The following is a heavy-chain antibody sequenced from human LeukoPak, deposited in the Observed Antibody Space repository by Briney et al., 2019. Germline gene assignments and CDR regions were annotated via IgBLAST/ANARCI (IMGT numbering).Heavy chain of an antibody. CDR1: DYSISSDDYY. Sequence: SETLSLTCIVSDYSISSDDYYRGWIRQPPGKGLEWIGSIFHSGSTYYNPSLKSRVTISVDTSKNQFSLRLSSVTAADTAVYYCARETIDITITVVVRMGDAFDIWGQGTMVTVSS. CDR2: IFHSGST. V-gene: IGHV4-38-2*02. J-gene: IGHJ3*02. D-gene: IGHD3-22*01. CDR3: ARETIDITITVVVRMGDAFDI.